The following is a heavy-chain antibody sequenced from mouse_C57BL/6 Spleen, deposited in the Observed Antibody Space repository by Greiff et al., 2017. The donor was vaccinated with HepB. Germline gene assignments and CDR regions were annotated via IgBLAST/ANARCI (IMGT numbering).Heavy chain of an antibody. CDR3: ARPPDGTVVDYFDY. CDR2: IDPSDSYT. CDR1: GYTFTSYW. V-gene: IGHV1-50*01. D-gene: IGHD1-1*01. Sequence: QVHVKQSGAELVKPGASVKLSCKASGYTFTSYWMQWVKQRPGQGLEWIGEIDPSDSYTNYNQKFKGKATLTVDTSSSTAYMQLSSLTSEDSAVYYCARPPDGTVVDYFDYWGQGTTLTVSS. J-gene: IGHJ2*01.